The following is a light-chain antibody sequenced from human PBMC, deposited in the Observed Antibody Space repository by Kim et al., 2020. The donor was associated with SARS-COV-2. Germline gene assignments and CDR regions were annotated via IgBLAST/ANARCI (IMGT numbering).Light chain of an antibody. CDR2: DVT. CDR3: CSYAVTYTLV. CDR1: GRDVGAYNY. V-gene: IGLV2-11*01. Sequence: GQSVTSSCTGTGRDVGAYNYVSWYQYHPGKAPKLLIYDVTKRPSGVPDRFSGSKFGNTASLTISRLQPDDEADYYCCSYAVTYTLVFGGGTKVTVL. J-gene: IGLJ3*02.